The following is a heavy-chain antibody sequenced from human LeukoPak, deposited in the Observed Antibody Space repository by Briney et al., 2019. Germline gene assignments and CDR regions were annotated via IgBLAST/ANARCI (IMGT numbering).Heavy chain of an antibody. CDR2: IYYSGST. CDR3: AREITGTYGGHYYYYGMDV. D-gene: IGHD1-26*01. J-gene: IGHJ6*02. Sequence: SETLSLTCTVSGDSISSYYWSWIRQPPGKGLEWIGYIYYSGSTNYNPSLKSRVTISVDTSKNQFSLKLSSVTAADTAVYYCAREITGTYGGHYYYYGMDVWGQGTTVTVSS. V-gene: IGHV4-59*01. CDR1: GDSISSYY.